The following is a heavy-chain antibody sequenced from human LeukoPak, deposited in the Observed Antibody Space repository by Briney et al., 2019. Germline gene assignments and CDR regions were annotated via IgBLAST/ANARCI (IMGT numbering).Heavy chain of an antibody. J-gene: IGHJ5*02. CDR2: ISSSSSYI. V-gene: IGHV3-21*01. Sequence: GGTLRLSCAASGFTFSSYSMNWVRQAPGKGLEWVSSISSSSSYIYYADSVKGRFTISRDNAKNSLYLQMNSVRAEDTAVYYCARGAPAAGYWFDPWGQGTLVTVSS. CDR3: ARGAPAAGYWFDP. D-gene: IGHD6-13*01. CDR1: GFTFSSYS.